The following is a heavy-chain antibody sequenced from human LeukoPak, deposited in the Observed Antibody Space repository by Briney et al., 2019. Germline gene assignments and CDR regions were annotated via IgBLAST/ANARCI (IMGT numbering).Heavy chain of an antibody. CDR3: ARDGSYCGGDCYRGGPFDY. V-gene: IGHV4-39*07. CDR2: IYYSGST. D-gene: IGHD2-21*02. J-gene: IGHJ4*02. Sequence: KPSETLSLTCTVSGGSISSSSYYWGWIRQPPGKGLEWIGSIYYSGSTYYNPSLKSRVTISVDTSKNQFSLKLSSVTAADTAVYYCARDGSYCGGDCYRGGPFDYWGQGTLVAVSS. CDR1: GGSISSSSYY.